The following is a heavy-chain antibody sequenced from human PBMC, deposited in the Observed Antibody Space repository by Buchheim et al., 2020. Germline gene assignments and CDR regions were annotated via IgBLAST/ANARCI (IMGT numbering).Heavy chain of an antibody. D-gene: IGHD3-10*01. V-gene: IGHV3-21*01. Sequence: EVQLVESGGGLVKPGGSLRLSCAASGFTFSSYSMNWVRQAPGKGLEWVSSISISSSYIYYADSVKGRFTISRDNAKNSLYLQKESLGAEDTAVYYCAGRNRRGLKTCSYFDYWGQGTL. CDR3: AGRNRRGLKTCSYFDY. J-gene: IGHJ4*02. CDR1: GFTFSSYS. CDR2: ISISSSYI.